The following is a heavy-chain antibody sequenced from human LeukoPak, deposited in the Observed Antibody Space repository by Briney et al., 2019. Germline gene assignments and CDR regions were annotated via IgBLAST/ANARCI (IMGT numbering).Heavy chain of an antibody. CDR2: ISSSGSTI. V-gene: IGHV3-11*01. CDR1: GFTFSSYA. J-gene: IGHJ4*02. CDR3: ARRGGHYDSSGHYYN. D-gene: IGHD3-22*01. Sequence: GGSLRLSCAASGFTFSSYAMSWIGQAPGKGVEGVSYISSSGSTIYYADSVKGRFTISRDNAKNSLYLQMKSLRAEDTAVYYCARRGGHYDSSGHYYNWGQGTLVTVSS.